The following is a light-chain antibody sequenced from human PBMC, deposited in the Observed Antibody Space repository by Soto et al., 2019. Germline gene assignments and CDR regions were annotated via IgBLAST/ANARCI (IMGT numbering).Light chain of an antibody. CDR3: QQYNSYPP. CDR1: QSISSW. CDR2: DAP. V-gene: IGKV1-5*01. J-gene: IGKJ4*01. Sequence: DIQMTQSPSTLSASVGDRVTITCRASQSISSWFAWYQQKPGKAPKLLIYDAPSVESGVPSRFSGSGAGTEVTLTISSLQPDDFATYYCQQYNSYPPFCGGTKVEIK.